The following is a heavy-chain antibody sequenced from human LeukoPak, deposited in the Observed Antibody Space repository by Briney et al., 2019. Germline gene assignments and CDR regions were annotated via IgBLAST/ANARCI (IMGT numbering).Heavy chain of an antibody. CDR2: MNPNSGNT. D-gene: IGHD2-15*01. V-gene: IGHV1-8*02. CDR1: GYTFTSYG. J-gene: IGHJ4*02. CDR3: ARDLDCSGGSCYPGD. Sequence: ASVKVSCKASGYTFTSYGISWVRQAPGQGLEWMGWMNPNSGNTGYAQKFQGRVTMTRNTSISTAYMELSSLRSEDTAVYYCARDLDCSGGSCYPGDWGQGTLVTVSS.